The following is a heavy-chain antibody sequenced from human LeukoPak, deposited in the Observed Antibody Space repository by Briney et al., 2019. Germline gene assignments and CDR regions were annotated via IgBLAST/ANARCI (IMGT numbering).Heavy chain of an antibody. Sequence: PGGSLRLSCAASGFTFSSYAMHWVRQAPGKGLEWVAVISYDGSNKYYADSVKGRFTISRDNSKNTLYLQMNSLRAEDTAVYYCARDGPCNWNDGSYFDYWGQGTLVTVSS. V-gene: IGHV3-30*04. J-gene: IGHJ4*02. D-gene: IGHD1-20*01. CDR3: ARDGPCNWNDGSYFDY. CDR2: ISYDGSNK. CDR1: GFTFSSYA.